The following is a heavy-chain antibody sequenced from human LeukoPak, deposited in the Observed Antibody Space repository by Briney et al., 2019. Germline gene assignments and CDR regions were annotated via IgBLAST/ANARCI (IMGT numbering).Heavy chain of an antibody. D-gene: IGHD6-13*01. CDR1: GYTLTELS. V-gene: IGHV1-24*01. Sequence: ASVKVSCKVSGYTLTELSMHWVRQAPGKGLEWMGGFDPEDGETIYAQKFQGRVTMTEDTSTDTAYMELSSLRSEDTAVYYCATVFSGAAGTSFGAFDIWGQGTMVTVSS. CDR2: FDPEDGET. CDR3: ATVFSGAAGTSFGAFDI. J-gene: IGHJ3*02.